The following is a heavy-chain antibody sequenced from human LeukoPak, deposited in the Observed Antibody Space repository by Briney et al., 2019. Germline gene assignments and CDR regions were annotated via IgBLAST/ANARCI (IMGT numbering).Heavy chain of an antibody. V-gene: IGHV3-7*01. J-gene: IGHJ3*02. Sequence: GGSLRLSCVASGFSISSYWMSWVRQAPGKGLEFVANIKQDGGSKNYVDSVKGRFTISRDNAENSLYLQMSSLRAEDTALYYRARDPGWSSFDIWGQGIMVTVSS. CDR3: ARDPGWSSFDI. D-gene: IGHD2-15*01. CDR1: GFSISSYW. CDR2: IKQDGGSK.